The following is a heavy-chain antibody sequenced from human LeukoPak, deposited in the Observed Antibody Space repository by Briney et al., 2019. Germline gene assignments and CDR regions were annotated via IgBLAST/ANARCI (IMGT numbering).Heavy chain of an antibody. CDR3: ARGRYCSADICSGGDAFDI. Sequence: PSETLSLTCTVSGGSINNYYWSWIRQPAGKGLEWIGRIYTRGSTNYNPSLKSRVTMSVDTSKNQFSLKLSSVPAADTAVYYCARGRYCSADICSGGDAFDIWGQGTMVSVSS. CDR2: IYTRGST. V-gene: IGHV4-4*07. J-gene: IGHJ3*02. D-gene: IGHD2-15*01. CDR1: GGSINNYY.